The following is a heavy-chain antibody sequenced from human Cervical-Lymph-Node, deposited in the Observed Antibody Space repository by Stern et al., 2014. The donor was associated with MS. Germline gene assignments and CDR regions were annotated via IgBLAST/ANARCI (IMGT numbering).Heavy chain of an antibody. CDR1: GFSLSTSGLG. J-gene: IGHJ4*02. D-gene: IGHD5-18*01. CDR3: AHIGTSRGYIFGVFDY. V-gene: IGHV2-5*02. Sequence: QITLKESGPTLVKPTQTLTLTCSFSGFSLSTSGLGVGWIRQPPGKALEWLALIYLDDEKRYSPSLKSRLTIPKDTSEKEVVLTMTNMDPVDTGTYYCAHIGTSRGYIFGVFDYWGQGILVTVSS. CDR2: IYLDDEK.